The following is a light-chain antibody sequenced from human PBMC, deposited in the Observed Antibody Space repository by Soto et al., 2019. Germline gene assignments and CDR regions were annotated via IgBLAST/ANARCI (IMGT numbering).Light chain of an antibody. CDR1: SSNIGAGYD. CDR2: GNS. Sequence: QSVLTQPPSVSGAPGQRVTISCTGSSSNIGAGYDVHWYQQLPGTAPKLLIYGNSNRPSGVPDRFSGSKSGNAASLTISGLQAEDEADYYCSSYSTTSTLVLFGGGTKLTVL. CDR3: SSYSTTSTLVL. V-gene: IGLV1-40*01. J-gene: IGLJ2*01.